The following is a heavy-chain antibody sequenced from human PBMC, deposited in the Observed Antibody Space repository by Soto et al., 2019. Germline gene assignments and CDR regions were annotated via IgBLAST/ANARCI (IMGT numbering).Heavy chain of an antibody. D-gene: IGHD3-3*01. CDR3: TTLGDYDFWSGYSWFSYYGMNV. CDR1: GLTFSNAW. V-gene: IGHV3-15*07. Sequence: EVQLVESGGGLVKPGGSLRLSCAASGLTFSNAWMNWVRQVPGKGLEWVGRIKSKTDGGATNYAAPVKGRFTISRDDSKNTLYLQMNSLKSEDTAVYYCTTLGDYDFWSGYSWFSYYGMNVWGQGTTVTVSS. CDR2: IKSKTDGGAT. J-gene: IGHJ6*02.